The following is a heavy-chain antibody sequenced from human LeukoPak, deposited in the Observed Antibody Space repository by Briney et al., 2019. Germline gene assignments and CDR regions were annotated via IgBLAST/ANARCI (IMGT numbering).Heavy chain of an antibody. J-gene: IGHJ4*02. CDR1: GFTFSSYS. D-gene: IGHD2-2*01. Sequence: GGSLRLSCAASGFTFSSYSMNWVRQAPGKGLEWVSSISSSSYIYYADSVKGRFTISRDNSRNTLYLQMNSLRADDTALYYCARGRMPNGADNWGQGTLVTVSS. CDR3: ARGRMPNGADN. V-gene: IGHV3-21*04. CDR2: ISSSSYI.